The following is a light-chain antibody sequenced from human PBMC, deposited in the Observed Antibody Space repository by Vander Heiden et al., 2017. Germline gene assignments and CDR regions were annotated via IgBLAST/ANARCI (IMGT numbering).Light chain of an antibody. J-gene: IGKJ3*01. V-gene: IGKV3-20*01. CDR2: GAS. CDR1: QSVRSRARQSVSSSY. Sequence: IVLTQSPGTLSLSPGARATLPCRASQSVRSRARQSVSSSYLAWYQQKPGQAPRLLIYGASSRANGIPGRFSGSGSGTDFTLTISRLEPEDYAVYYCQQYDRSPFTFGPGTKVDIK. CDR3: QQYDRSPFT.